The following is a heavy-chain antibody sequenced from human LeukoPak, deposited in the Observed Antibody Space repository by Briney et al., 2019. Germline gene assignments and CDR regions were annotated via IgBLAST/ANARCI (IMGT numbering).Heavy chain of an antibody. CDR2: IYYSGST. Sequence: ASETLSLTCTVSGGSISSSSYYWGWIRQPPGKGLERIGSIYYSGSTYYNPSLKSRVTISVDTSKNQFSLKLSSVTAADTAVYYCAREGDDFWSGYYRHNWFDPWGQGTLVTVSS. CDR1: GGSISSSSYY. V-gene: IGHV4-39*02. J-gene: IGHJ5*02. CDR3: AREGDDFWSGYYRHNWFDP. D-gene: IGHD3-3*01.